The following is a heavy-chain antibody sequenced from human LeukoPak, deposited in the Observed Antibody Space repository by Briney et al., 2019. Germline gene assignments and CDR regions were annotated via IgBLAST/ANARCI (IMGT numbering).Heavy chain of an antibody. CDR3: ARDRIEYTYGTGFDY. D-gene: IGHD3-10*01. V-gene: IGHV3-30*03. CDR2: ISYDGSSK. Sequence: GGSLRLSCAASGFIFSNYGMHWVRQAPGKGLEWVAVISYDGSSKYYADSVKGRFTISRDNAKNTLYLQMNSLRAEDTAVYYCARDRIEYTYGTGFDYWGQGTLVTVSS. J-gene: IGHJ4*02. CDR1: GFIFSNYG.